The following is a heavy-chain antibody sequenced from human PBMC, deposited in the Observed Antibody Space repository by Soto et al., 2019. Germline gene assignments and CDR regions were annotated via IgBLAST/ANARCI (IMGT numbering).Heavy chain of an antibody. CDR2: ISGSGGST. J-gene: IGHJ4*02. CDR1: GFTFSSYA. CDR3: ARAAGPDGY. Sequence: EVQLLESGGGLVQPGGSLRLSCAASGFTFSSYAMSWVRQGPGKGLEWVSVISGSGGSTYYADSVKGRFTISRDNSKNALYLQMDSLRAEDTAGNYCARAAGPDGYGGQGTLVTVSS. V-gene: IGHV3-23*01.